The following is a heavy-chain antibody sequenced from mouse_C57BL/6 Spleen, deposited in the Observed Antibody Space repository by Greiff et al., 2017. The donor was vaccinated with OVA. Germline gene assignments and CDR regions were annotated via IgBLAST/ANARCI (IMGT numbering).Heavy chain of an antibody. J-gene: IGHJ3*01. CDR1: GYAFSSYW. V-gene: IGHV1-80*01. Sequence: QVQLQQSGAELVKPGASVKISCKASGYAFSSYWMNWVKQRPGKGLEWIGQIYPGDGDTNYNGKFKGKATLTADKSSSTAYMQLSSLTSEDSAVYFCARSSNWDEGFFAYWGQGTLVTVSA. D-gene: IGHD4-1*01. CDR2: IYPGDGDT. CDR3: ARSSNWDEGFFAY.